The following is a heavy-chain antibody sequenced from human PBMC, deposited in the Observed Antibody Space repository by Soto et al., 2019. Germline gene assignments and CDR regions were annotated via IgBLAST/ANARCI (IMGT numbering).Heavy chain of an antibody. CDR3: ASYDSSGYYPGY. D-gene: IGHD3-22*01. CDR2: IYYSGST. CDR1: GGSISSSSYY. V-gene: IGHV4-39*01. J-gene: IGHJ4*02. Sequence: PSETLSLTCTVSGGSISSSSYYWGWIRQPPGKGLEWIGSIYYSGSTYYNPSLKSRVTISVDTSKNQFSLKLSSVTAADTAVYYCASYDSSGYYPGYWGQGTLVTVS.